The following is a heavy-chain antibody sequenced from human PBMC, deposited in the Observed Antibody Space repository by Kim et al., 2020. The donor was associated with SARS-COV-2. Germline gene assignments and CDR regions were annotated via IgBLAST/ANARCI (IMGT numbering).Heavy chain of an antibody. V-gene: IGHV1-69*13. Sequence: SVKVSCKASGGTFSSYAISWVRQAPGQGLEWMGGIIPIFGTANYAQKFQGRVTITADESTSTAYMELSSLRSEDTAVYYCARDVLLERADYYYYMDVWGKGTTVTVSS. J-gene: IGHJ6*03. D-gene: IGHD1-1*01. CDR1: GGTFSSYA. CDR3: ARDVLLERADYYYYMDV. CDR2: IIPIFGTA.